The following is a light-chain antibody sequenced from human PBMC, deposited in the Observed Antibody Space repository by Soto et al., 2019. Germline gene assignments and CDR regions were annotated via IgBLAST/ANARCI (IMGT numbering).Light chain of an antibody. CDR2: DVS. CDR1: QSVSSSN. V-gene: IGKV3-20*01. Sequence: EIVLTQSPGTLSLSPGERATLSCRSSQSVSSSNLAWYQQKPGQAPRLLIYDVSSRATGIPDRFSGSGSGTDFALTISRLEPEDFAVYYCQQYGSSPTFGQGTKVEIK. CDR3: QQYGSSPT. J-gene: IGKJ1*01.